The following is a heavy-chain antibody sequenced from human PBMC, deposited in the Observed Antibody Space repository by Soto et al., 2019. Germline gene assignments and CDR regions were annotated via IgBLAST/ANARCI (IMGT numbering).Heavy chain of an antibody. Sequence: QVQLVESGGGVVQPGRSLRLSCAASGFTFSSYAMHWVRQAPGKGLEWVAVISYDGSNKYYADSVKGRFTISRDNSKNTLYLQMNSLRAEDTAVYYCARAKYDSSGDSPRDYYYYGMDVWGQGTTVTVSS. D-gene: IGHD3-22*01. CDR2: ISYDGSNK. CDR3: ARAKYDSSGDSPRDYYYYGMDV. J-gene: IGHJ6*02. CDR1: GFTFSSYA. V-gene: IGHV3-30-3*01.